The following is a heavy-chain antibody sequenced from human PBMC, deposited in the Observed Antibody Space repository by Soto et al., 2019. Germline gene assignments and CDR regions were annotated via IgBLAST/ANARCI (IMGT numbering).Heavy chain of an antibody. CDR1: GYIFTNFA. D-gene: IGHD2-8*01. CDR3: ARLYFVKWFVP. V-gene: IGHV1-18*01. CDR2: ISTYNGST. J-gene: IGHJ5*02. Sequence: QVQLVQSGDEVKKPGASVKVSCKASGYIFTNFAITWVRQAPGQGLEWMGWISTYNGSTQYAQKFQGRVTMTTDTSASTAYMELRSLTSDDTAVYYCARLYFVKWFVPWGQGTLVIVSS.